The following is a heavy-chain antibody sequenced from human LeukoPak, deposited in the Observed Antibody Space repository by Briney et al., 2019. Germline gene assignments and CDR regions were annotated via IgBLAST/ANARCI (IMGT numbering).Heavy chain of an antibody. CDR2: ISWDSRSA. CDR1: GFTFDDYA. D-gene: IGHD2-15*01. Sequence: GGSLRLSCAASGFTFDDYAMHWVCQSPGKGLQWVSFISWDSRSAYYADSVKGRFTISRDNNKKSVFLQMNSLSAEDTAFYYCARDSQDCSASTCYFDYWGQGTLVTVSA. J-gene: IGHJ4*02. V-gene: IGHV3-43D*03. CDR3: ARDSQDCSASTCYFDY.